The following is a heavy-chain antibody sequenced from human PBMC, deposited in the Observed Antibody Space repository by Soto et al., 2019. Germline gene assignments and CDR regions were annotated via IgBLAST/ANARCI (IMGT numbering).Heavy chain of an antibody. V-gene: IGHV3-33*01. J-gene: IGHJ4*02. D-gene: IGHD3-10*01. CDR3: AREGWFGEKYYFDY. Sequence: QVQLVESGGGVVQPGRSLRLSCAASGFTFSSYGMHWVRQAPGKGLEWVAVIWYDGRNKYYADSVKGRFTISRDNSKNTLYLQMNSLRAEDTAVYYCAREGWFGEKYYFDYWGQGTLVTVSS. CDR2: IWYDGRNK. CDR1: GFTFSSYG.